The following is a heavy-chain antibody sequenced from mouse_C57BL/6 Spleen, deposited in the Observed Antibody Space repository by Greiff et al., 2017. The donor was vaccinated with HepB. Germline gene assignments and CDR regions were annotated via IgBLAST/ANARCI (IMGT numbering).Heavy chain of an antibody. CDR1: GYSFTDYN. J-gene: IGHJ4*01. CDR3: AMTTVVARYAMDY. D-gene: IGHD1-1*01. Sequence: VQLQQSGPELVKPGASVKISCKASGYSFTDYNMNWVKQSNGKSLEWIGVINPNYGTTSYNQKFKGKATLTVDQSSSTAYMQHNSLTSEDSAVYYCAMTTVVARYAMDYWGQGTSVTVSS. CDR2: INPNYGTT. V-gene: IGHV1-39*01.